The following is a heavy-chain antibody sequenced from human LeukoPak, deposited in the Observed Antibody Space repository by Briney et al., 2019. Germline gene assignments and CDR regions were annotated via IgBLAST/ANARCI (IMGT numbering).Heavy chain of an antibody. D-gene: IGHD6-19*01. CDR3: ARLAVAGTVPFDY. V-gene: IGHV1-69*13. J-gene: IGHJ4*02. Sequence: SVKVSCKASGGTFSSYAFSWVRQAPGQGLEWMGGIIPIFGTANYAQKFQGRVTITADESTSTAYMELSSLRSEDTAVYYRARLAVAGTVPFDYWGQGTLVTVSS. CDR1: GGTFSSYA. CDR2: IIPIFGTA.